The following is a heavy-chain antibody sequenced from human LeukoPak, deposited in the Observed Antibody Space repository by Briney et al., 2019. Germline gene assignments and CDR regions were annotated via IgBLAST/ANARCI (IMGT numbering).Heavy chain of an antibody. D-gene: IGHD1-26*01. CDR2: IKHAGSAK. V-gene: IGHV3-7*02. CDR1: GFTFSRYW. J-gene: IGHJ4*02. CDR3: VYRNDFNY. Sequence: PGGSLRLSCAASGFTFSRYWMSWVRQAPGKGLEWVSNIKHAGSAKYYVDSVKGRFTISRDNAQNSLYLQMNGLRADDTAVYYCVYRNDFNYWGQGTLVTVSS.